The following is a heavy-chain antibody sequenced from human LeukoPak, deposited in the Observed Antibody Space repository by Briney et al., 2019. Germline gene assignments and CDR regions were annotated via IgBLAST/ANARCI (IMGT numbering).Heavy chain of an antibody. Sequence: SETLSLTCTVSGGSISSGGYYWSWLRQHPGKGLEWIGYIYYSGSTYYNPSLKSRVTISVDTSKNQFSLKLSSVTAADTAVYYCASLYYDFWSGYYRFDYWGQGTLVTVSS. J-gene: IGHJ4*02. CDR1: GGSISSGGYY. CDR3: ASLYYDFWSGYYRFDY. D-gene: IGHD3-3*01. V-gene: IGHV4-31*03. CDR2: IYYSGST.